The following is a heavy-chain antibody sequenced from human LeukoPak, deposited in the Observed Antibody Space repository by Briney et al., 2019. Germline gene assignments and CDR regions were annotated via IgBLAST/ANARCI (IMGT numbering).Heavy chain of an antibody. CDR3: ARDHNWGFDY. J-gene: IGHJ4*02. CDR1: GFTFSSYS. D-gene: IGHD7-27*01. Sequence: GGSLRLSCAASGFTFSSYSMNWVRQAPGKGLEWVSYISSGGGAIYYADSVRGRFTISRDNAKNSLYLQMNSLRDEDTALYYRARDHNWGFDYWGQGTLVTVSS. V-gene: IGHV3-48*02. CDR2: ISSGGGAI.